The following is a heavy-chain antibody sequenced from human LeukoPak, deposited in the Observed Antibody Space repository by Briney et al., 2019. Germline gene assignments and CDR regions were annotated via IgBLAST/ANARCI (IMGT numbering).Heavy chain of an antibody. CDR1: GFTFSSYA. D-gene: IGHD1-1*01. J-gene: IGHJ4*02. Sequence: GGSLRLSCAASGFTFSSYAMHWVRQAPGKGLEWVAVISYDGNNKYYADSVKGRFTISRDNSKNTLYLQMNSLRAEGTAMYYCARDWNESFDYWGQGTLVTVSS. CDR2: ISYDGNNK. CDR3: ARDWNESFDY. V-gene: IGHV3-30-3*01.